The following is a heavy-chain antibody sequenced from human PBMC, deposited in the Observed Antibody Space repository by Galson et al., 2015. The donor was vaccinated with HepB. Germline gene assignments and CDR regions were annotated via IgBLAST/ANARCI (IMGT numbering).Heavy chain of an antibody. J-gene: IGHJ4*02. CDR3: ARHIVGATDYFDY. D-gene: IGHD1-26*01. CDR2: IYYSGST. Sequence: TLSLTCTVSGGSISSGGYYWSWIRQHPGKGLEWIGYIYYSGSTYYNPSLKSRVTISVDTSKNQFSLKLSSVTAADTAVYYCARHIVGATDYFDYWGQGTLVTVSS. CDR1: GGSISSGGYY. V-gene: IGHV4-31*03.